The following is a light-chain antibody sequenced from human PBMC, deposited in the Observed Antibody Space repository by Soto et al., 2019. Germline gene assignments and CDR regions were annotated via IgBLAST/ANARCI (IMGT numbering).Light chain of an antibody. CDR3: LQHNPYPQA. V-gene: IGKV1-17*03. J-gene: IGKJ1*01. Sequence: DIQMTQSPSAMSASVGDRVTITCRASQGINNLLGWFQQKPGTAPKRLIYAASSLESGVPSRFSGSGSGTEFTLTISSLQPEDFATYYCLQHNPYPQAFGQGTKVEIK. CDR1: QGINNL. CDR2: AAS.